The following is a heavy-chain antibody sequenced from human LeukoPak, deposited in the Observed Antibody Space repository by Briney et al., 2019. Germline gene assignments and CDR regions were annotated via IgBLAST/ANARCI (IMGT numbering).Heavy chain of an antibody. V-gene: IGHV5-51*01. Sequence: GESLKISCKGSGYSFTSYWIGWVRQMPGKGLEWMGIIYPGDSDTRYSPSFQGQVTISADKSISTAYLQWSSLKASDTAMYYCAITQTPGVVPAADAFDIWGQGTMVTVSS. CDR2: IYPGDSDT. CDR1: GYSFTSYW. D-gene: IGHD2-2*01. CDR3: AITQTPGVVPAADAFDI. J-gene: IGHJ3*02.